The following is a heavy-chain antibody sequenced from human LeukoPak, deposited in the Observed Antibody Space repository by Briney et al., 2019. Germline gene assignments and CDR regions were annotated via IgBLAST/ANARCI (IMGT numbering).Heavy chain of an antibody. CDR1: GYTFTGYY. CDR3: ARMGRKRYYGSGSVDY. V-gene: IGHV1-2*02. Sequence: ASVKVSCKASGYTFTGYYMHWVRQAPGQGLEWMGWINPNSGGTNYAQKFQGRVTMTRDTSISTAYMELSRLRSDDTAVYYCARMGRKRYYGSGSVDYWGQGTLVTASS. CDR2: INPNSGGT. D-gene: IGHD3-10*01. J-gene: IGHJ4*02.